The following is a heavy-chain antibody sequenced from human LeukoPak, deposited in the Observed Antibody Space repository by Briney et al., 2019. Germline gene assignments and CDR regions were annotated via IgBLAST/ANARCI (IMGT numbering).Heavy chain of an antibody. Sequence: SETLSLTCSVSGGSISSSSYYWGWLRQPPGKGLEWIVSIYYSGSTYYNPSLKSRVTTSVDTSKNQFSLKLSSVTAADTAVYYCARDYRYSKSHYYYYMDVWGKGTTVTVSS. CDR3: ARDYRYSKSHYYYYMDV. D-gene: IGHD4-11*01. V-gene: IGHV4-39*07. J-gene: IGHJ6*03. CDR2: IYYSGST. CDR1: GGSISSSSYY.